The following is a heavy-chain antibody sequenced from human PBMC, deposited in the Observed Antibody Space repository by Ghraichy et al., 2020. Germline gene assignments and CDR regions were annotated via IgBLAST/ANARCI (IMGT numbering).Heavy chain of an antibody. D-gene: IGHD4-17*01. CDR3: ARDDYGDYPKYYYYYGMDV. Sequence: SVKVSCKASGGTFSSYAISWVRQAPGQGLEWMGGIIPIFGTANYAQKFQGRVTITADESTSTAYMELSSLRSEDTAVYYCARDDYGDYPKYYYYYGMDVWGQGTTVTVSS. V-gene: IGHV1-69*13. CDR1: GGTFSSYA. J-gene: IGHJ6*02. CDR2: IIPIFGTA.